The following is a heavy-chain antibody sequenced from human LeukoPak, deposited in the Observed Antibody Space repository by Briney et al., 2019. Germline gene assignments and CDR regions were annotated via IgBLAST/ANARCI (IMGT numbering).Heavy chain of an antibody. V-gene: IGHV1-2*02. CDR2: INPNSGGT. CDR3: ARPYYYDSSGSLGFDP. CDR1: GYTFTGYY. J-gene: IGHJ5*02. D-gene: IGHD3-22*01. Sequence: GASVKVSCKASGYTFTGYYMHWVRQAPGQGLEWMGWINPNSGGTNYAQKFQGRVTMTRDTSISTAYMELSRLRSDDTAVYYCARPYYYDSSGSLGFDPWGQGTLVTVSS.